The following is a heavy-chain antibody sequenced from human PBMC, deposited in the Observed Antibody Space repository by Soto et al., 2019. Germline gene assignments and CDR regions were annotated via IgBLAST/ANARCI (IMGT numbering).Heavy chain of an antibody. CDR1: GGTFSSYA. J-gene: IGHJ6*02. D-gene: IGHD2-8*01. Sequence: GASVKVSCKASGGTFSSYAISWVRQAPGQGLEWMGGIIPIFDTANYAQKFQGRVTITADESTSTAYMELSSLRSEDTAVYYCARYPWGYCTNGVCSRHYYYGMDVWGQGTTVTVSS. CDR2: IIPIFDTA. CDR3: ARYPWGYCTNGVCSRHYYYGMDV. V-gene: IGHV1-69*13.